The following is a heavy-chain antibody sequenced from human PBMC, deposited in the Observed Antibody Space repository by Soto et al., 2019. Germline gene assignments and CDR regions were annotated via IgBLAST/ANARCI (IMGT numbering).Heavy chain of an antibody. CDR1: GYSFTDHY. CDR3: ARSVGRDILTGYYDGMDV. J-gene: IGHJ6*02. D-gene: IGHD3-9*01. V-gene: IGHV1-18*04. Sequence: ASVKVSCKASGYSFTDHYIHWVRQAPGRGLEWMGWISAYNGNTNYAQKLQGRVTMTTDTSTSTAYMELRSLRSDDTAVYYCARSVGRDILTGYYDGMDVWGQGTTVTVSS. CDR2: ISAYNGNT.